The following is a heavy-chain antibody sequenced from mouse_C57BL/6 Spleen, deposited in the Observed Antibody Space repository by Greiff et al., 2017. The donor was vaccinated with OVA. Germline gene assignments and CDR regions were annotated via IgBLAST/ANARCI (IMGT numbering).Heavy chain of an antibody. CDR1: GYTFTSYW. D-gene: IGHD2-2*01. CDR3: ARGGMVTTYAMDY. Sequence: QVQLQQPGTELVKPGASVKLSFKASGYTFTSYWMHWVKQRPGQGLEWIGNINPSNGGTNYNEKFKSKATLTVDKSSSTAYMQLSSLTSEDSAVYYCARGGMVTTYAMDYWGQGTSVTVSS. V-gene: IGHV1-53*01. J-gene: IGHJ4*01. CDR2: INPSNGGT.